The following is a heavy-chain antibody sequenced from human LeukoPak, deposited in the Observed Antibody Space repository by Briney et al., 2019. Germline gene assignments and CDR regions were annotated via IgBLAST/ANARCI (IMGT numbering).Heavy chain of an antibody. D-gene: IGHD2-21*01. Sequence: GGSLRLSCAGSGFTFSSYSMNWVRQAPGKGLEWVSYISSGSSTIYYADSVKGRFTISRDNAKNSLYLQMNNLRAEDTAVYYCARGRGGAGDYWGQGTLVTVSS. CDR2: ISSGSSTI. V-gene: IGHV3-48*01. CDR1: GFTFSSYS. J-gene: IGHJ4*02. CDR3: ARGRGGAGDY.